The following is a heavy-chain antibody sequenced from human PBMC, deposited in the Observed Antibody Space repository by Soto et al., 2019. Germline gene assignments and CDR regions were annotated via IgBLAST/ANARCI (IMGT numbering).Heavy chain of an antibody. CDR1: GFTFSSYA. CDR2: ISGSGVST. D-gene: IGHD3-22*01. J-gene: IGHJ4*02. Sequence: PGGSLRLSCAASGFTFSSYAMSWVRQAPGKGLEWVSAISGSGVSTYYADSVKGRFTISRDNSKNTLYLQMNSLRAEDTAVYYCAKSPGRYYYDSSGYYHYDYWGQGTLVTFSS. V-gene: IGHV3-23*01. CDR3: AKSPGRYYYDSSGYYHYDY.